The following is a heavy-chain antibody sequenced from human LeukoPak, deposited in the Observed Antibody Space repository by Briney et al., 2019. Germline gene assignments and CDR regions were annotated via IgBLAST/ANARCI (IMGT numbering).Heavy chain of an antibody. Sequence: ASVKVSCKVSGYTLTELSMHWVRQAPGKGLEWMGGFDPEDGETIYAQKFQGRVTMTRDTSTSTVYMELSSLRSEDTAVYCCARGRGDYVPRTFDYWGQGTLVTVSS. CDR3: ARGRGDYVPRTFDY. D-gene: IGHD4-17*01. J-gene: IGHJ4*02. CDR1: GYTLTELS. V-gene: IGHV1-24*01. CDR2: FDPEDGET.